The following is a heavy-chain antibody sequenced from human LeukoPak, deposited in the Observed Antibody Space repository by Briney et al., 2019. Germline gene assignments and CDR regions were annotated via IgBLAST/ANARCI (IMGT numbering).Heavy chain of an antibody. CDR3: ASNSGWYYFDY. D-gene: IGHD6-19*01. V-gene: IGHV4-59*01. CDR1: GGSMSSYY. Sequence: SGTLSLTCSVSGGSMSSYYWSWIRQPPGKGLEWIGYIYYIGSTNYNPSLKSRVTISVDTSKNQFSLRLTSVTAADTAVYYCASNSGWYYFDYWGQGALVTVSS. J-gene: IGHJ4*02. CDR2: IYYIGST.